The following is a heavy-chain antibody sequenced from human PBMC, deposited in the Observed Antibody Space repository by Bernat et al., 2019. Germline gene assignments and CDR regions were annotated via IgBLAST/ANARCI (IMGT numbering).Heavy chain of an antibody. CDR1: GVTFRNYG. D-gene: IGHD3-10*01. CDR3: ATWRGSGNYYDY. J-gene: IGHJ4*02. CDR2: IWYDGSQT. V-gene: IGHV3-33*01. Sequence: QVQLVESGGGVVQSGKSLRLSCAVSGVTFRNYGMHWVRQAPGKGLEWVAVIWYDGSQTYYSDSVKYRFTISRDNSKNTLYLQMNSLRVEDTAMYLCATWRGSGNYYDYWGQGTLVTVSS.